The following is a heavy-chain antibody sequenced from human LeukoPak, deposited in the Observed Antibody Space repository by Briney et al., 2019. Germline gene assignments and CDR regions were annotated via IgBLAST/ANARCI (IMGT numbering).Heavy chain of an antibody. J-gene: IGHJ3*02. CDR2: IYYSGST. V-gene: IGHV4-59*08. D-gene: IGHD1-14*01. Sequence: SETLSLTCTVSGGSISSYYWSWIRQPPGKGLEWIGYIYYSGSTNYNPSLKSRVTISIDTSKNQFSLKLSSVTAADTAVYYCARHGRNDAFDIWGQGTMVTVSS. CDR1: GGSISSYY. CDR3: ARHGRNDAFDI.